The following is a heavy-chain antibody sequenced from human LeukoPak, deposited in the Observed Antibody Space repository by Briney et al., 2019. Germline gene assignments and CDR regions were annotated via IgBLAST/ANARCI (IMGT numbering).Heavy chain of an antibody. J-gene: IGHJ4*02. CDR3: AKDLLLWFGETHPYYFDY. Sequence: GGSLRLSCAASGFTFSSYGMSWVRQAPGKGLEWVSGISGSGGSTYYADSVKGRFTISRDNSKNTLYLRMNSLRAEDTAVYYCAKDLLLWFGETHPYYFDYWGQGTLVTVSS. CDR1: GFTFSSYG. CDR2: ISGSGGST. V-gene: IGHV3-23*01. D-gene: IGHD3-10*01.